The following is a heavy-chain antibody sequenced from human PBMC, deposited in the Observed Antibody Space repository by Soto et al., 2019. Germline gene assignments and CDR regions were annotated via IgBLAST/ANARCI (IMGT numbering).Heavy chain of an antibody. Sequence: SETLSLTCTISGDSYSISSCTWSWHRHPRRKALQWIEFIYHSGVTYYNPSLASRVSISLDRSNNQCSLKLKSVAAADTAVYFCARIPYTSGRSFDPWGQGTLVTVSS. V-gene: IGHV4-30-2*01. CDR1: GDSYSISSCT. CDR3: ARIPYTSGRSFDP. CDR2: IYHSGVT. J-gene: IGHJ5*02. D-gene: IGHD6-19*01.